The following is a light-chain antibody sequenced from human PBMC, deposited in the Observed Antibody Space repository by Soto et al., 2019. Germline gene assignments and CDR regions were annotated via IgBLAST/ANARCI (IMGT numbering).Light chain of an antibody. CDR3: CSYAGSSISYV. J-gene: IGLJ1*01. CDR2: EVS. Sequence: QSVLTQPASVSGSPGQSITISCTGTSSDVGSYNLVSWYQQHPGKAPKLMIYEVSKRPSGVSNRFSGSKSGNTASLTISGLLAEDEADYYCCSYAGSSISYVFGTGTKVTVL. CDR1: SSDVGSYNL. V-gene: IGLV2-23*02.